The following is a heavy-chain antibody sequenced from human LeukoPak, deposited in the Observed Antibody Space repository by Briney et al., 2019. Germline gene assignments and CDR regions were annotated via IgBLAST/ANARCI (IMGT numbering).Heavy chain of an antibody. D-gene: IGHD6-19*01. CDR2: ISWNSGSI. Sequence: GGSLRLSCAASGFTFDDYAMHWARQAPGKGLEWVSGISWNSGSIGYADSVKGRFTISRDNAKNSLYLQMNSLRAEDTALYYCARSSAVAGIDYWGQGTLVTVSS. J-gene: IGHJ4*02. V-gene: IGHV3-9*01. CDR1: GFTFDDYA. CDR3: ARSSAVAGIDY.